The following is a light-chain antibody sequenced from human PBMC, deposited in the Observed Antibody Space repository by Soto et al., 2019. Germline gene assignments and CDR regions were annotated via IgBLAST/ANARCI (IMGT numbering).Light chain of an antibody. V-gene: IGLV1-40*01. Sequence: QSALTQPPSVSGAPGQRVTISCTGSSSNIGAGYDVHWYQQLPGTAPKLLIYGNGNRPSGVPDRFSGSKSGTSASLAITGLQAEDEADYYCQSYDSSLSGSGVFGTGTKVTVL. J-gene: IGLJ1*01. CDR3: QSYDSSLSGSGV. CDR1: SSNIGAGYD. CDR2: GNG.